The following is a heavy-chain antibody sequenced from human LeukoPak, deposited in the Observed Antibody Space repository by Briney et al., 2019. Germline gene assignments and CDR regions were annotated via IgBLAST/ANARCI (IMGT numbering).Heavy chain of an antibody. Sequence: SETLSLTCTVSGGSISSGDYYWSWIRQPPGKGLEWIGYIYYSGSTNYNPSLKSRVTISVDTSKNQFSLKLSSVTAADTAVYYCARDMYGGNSGAFDIWGQGTMVTVSS. CDR1: GGSISSGDYY. J-gene: IGHJ3*02. V-gene: IGHV4-61*08. CDR2: IYYSGST. CDR3: ARDMYGGNSGAFDI. D-gene: IGHD4-23*01.